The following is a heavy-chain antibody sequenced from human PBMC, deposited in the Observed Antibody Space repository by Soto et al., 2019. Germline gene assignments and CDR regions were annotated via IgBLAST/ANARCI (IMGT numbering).Heavy chain of an antibody. CDR3: TTDYYSSGWYRDY. J-gene: IGHJ4*02. V-gene: IGHV3-15*01. Sequence: GGSLRLSCAASGFTFSNAWMSWVRQAPGKGLEWVGRIKSKTDGGTTDYAAPVKGRFTISRDDSKNTLYLQMNSLKTEDTAVYYCTTDYYSSGWYRDYWGQGTLVTVSS. CDR1: GFTFSNAW. CDR2: IKSKTDGGTT. D-gene: IGHD6-19*01.